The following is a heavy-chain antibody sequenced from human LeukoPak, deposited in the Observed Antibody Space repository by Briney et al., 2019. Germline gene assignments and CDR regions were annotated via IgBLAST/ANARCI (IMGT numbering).Heavy chain of an antibody. CDR3: ASPRSGYRYTFDY. Sequence: ASETLSLACAVSAASISNYYWSWIRQAPGKGLEWIGYISTSGSTNYNPSLKSRVSISLDTSKNRFSLNPNFVTAADTAVYYCASPRSGYRYTFDYWGQGALVTVSS. CDR2: ISTSGST. D-gene: IGHD3-22*01. V-gene: IGHV4-4*09. CDR1: AASISNYY. J-gene: IGHJ4*02.